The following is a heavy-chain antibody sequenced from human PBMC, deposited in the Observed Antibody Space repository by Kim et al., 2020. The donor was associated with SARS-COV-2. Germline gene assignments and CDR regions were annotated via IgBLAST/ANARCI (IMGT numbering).Heavy chain of an antibody. Sequence: GGSLRLSCAASGFTFSSYAMHWVRQAPGKGLEWVAVISYDGSNKYYADSVKGRFTISRDNSKNTLYLQMNSLRAEDTAVYYCARVGDEHYGMDVWGQGTTVTVS. D-gene: IGHD3-16*01. V-gene: IGHV3-30*04. CDR1: GFTFSSYA. J-gene: IGHJ6*02. CDR2: ISYDGSNK. CDR3: ARVGDEHYGMDV.